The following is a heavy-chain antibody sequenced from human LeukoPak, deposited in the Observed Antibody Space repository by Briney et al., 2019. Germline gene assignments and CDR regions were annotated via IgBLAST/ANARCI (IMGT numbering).Heavy chain of an antibody. V-gene: IGHV3-23*01. Sequence: GVSLRLSCEASGFTFSAYAMTWVRQAPGQGLEWVSSIGSDNKPHYSESVKGRFAISRDNSKSMLFLQLNSLRAEDTALYYCARDLHYYLAMDVWGQGTTATVSS. CDR2: IGSDNKP. CDR3: ARDLHYYLAMDV. J-gene: IGHJ6*02. CDR1: GFTFSAYA.